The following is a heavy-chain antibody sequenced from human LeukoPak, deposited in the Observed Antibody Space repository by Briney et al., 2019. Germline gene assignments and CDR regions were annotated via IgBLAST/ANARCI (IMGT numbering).Heavy chain of an antibody. D-gene: IGHD2-2*01. J-gene: IGHJ4*02. CDR1: VFNFRNYR. CDR3: ARVRCSSNSCFPDY. Sequence: PGGALRLSCVASVFNFRNYRMNWLRQAPGKGLEGVANIKQEGSDKYYVDSVKGRFTISRDNAKNSLFLQMNSLRAEDTAVYYCARVRCSSNSCFPDYWGQGTLVTVSS. CDR2: IKQEGSDK. V-gene: IGHV3-7*01.